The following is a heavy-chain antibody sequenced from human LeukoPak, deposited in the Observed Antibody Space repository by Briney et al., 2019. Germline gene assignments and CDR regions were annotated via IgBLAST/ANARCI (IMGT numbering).Heavy chain of an antibody. V-gene: IGHV1-18*01. CDR3: ARNGQLLSGGNWFDP. CDR2: ISAYNGNT. D-gene: IGHD2-2*01. J-gene: IGHJ5*02. CDR1: GYTSTSYG. Sequence: GASVKVSCKASGYTSTSYGISWVRQAPGQGLEWMGWISAYNGNTNYAQKLQGRVTMTTDTSTSTAYMELRSLRSDDTAFYYCARNGQLLSGGNWFDPWGQGALVTVSS.